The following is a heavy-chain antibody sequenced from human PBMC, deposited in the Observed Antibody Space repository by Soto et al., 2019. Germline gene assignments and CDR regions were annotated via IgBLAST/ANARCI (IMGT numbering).Heavy chain of an antibody. D-gene: IGHD4-17*01. CDR1: GFTFNTHC. Sequence: PWGSLRLSCAASGFTFNTHCMSWVRQAPGKGLEWVANIKQDGSDKYYVDSVKGRFTISRDNAKNSLYLQMNSLRAEDTAVYYCARADGSDYGVYFDCWGQGTLVTVSS. CDR3: ARADGSDYGVYFDC. V-gene: IGHV3-7*03. J-gene: IGHJ4*02. CDR2: IKQDGSDK.